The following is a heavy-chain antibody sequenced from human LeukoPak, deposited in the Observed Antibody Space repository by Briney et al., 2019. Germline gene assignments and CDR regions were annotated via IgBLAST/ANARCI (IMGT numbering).Heavy chain of an antibody. CDR2: INHSGST. J-gene: IGHJ5*02. V-gene: IGHV4-34*01. Sequence: SETLSLTCAVYGGSFSGYYWSWIRQPPGKGLEWIGEINHSGSTNYNPSLKSRVTISVDTSKNQFSLKLSSVTAADTAVYYCASRAALRYFDWHYRHGRSSGWFDPWGQGTLVTVSS. CDR3: ASRAALRYFDWHYRHGRSSGWFDP. CDR1: GGSFSGYY. D-gene: IGHD3-9*01.